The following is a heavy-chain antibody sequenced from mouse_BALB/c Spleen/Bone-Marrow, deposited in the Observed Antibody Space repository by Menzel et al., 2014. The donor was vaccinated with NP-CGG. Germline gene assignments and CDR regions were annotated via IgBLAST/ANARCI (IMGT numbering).Heavy chain of an antibody. J-gene: IGHJ4*01. Sequence: VKLVESGPGLVAPSQSLSITCTVSGFSLTGYGVSWVRQSPGKGLEWLGMIWGDGSTDYNSALKSRPSISKDNSKSQVFLKMNSLQTDDTARYYCGRDSFLITRALDYWGQGTSVTVSS. D-gene: IGHD2-4*01. CDR1: GFSLTGYG. V-gene: IGHV2-6-7*01. CDR2: IWGDGST. CDR3: GRDSFLITRALDY.